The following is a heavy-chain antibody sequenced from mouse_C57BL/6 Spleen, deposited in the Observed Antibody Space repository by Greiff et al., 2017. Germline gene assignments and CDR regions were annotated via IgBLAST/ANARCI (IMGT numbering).Heavy chain of an antibody. J-gene: IGHJ3*01. D-gene: IGHD1-1*01. V-gene: IGHV1-76*01. CDR3: AREGFSTVPFAY. Sequence: VQLQQSGAELVRPGASVKLSCKASGYTFTDYYINWVKQRPGQGLEWIARIYPGSGNTYYNEKFKGKATMTAEKSSSTAYMQLSSLTSEDSAVYFCAREGFSTVPFAYWGQGTLVTVSA. CDR1: GYTFTDYY. CDR2: IYPGSGNT.